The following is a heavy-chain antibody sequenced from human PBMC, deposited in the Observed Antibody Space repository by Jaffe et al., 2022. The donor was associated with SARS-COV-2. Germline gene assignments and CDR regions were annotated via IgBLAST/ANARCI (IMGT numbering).Heavy chain of an antibody. V-gene: IGHV3-33*01. Sequence: QVQLVESGGGVVQPGRSLRLSCAASGFTFSSYGMHWVRQAPGKGLEWVAVIWYDGSNKYYADSVKGRFTISRDNSKNTLYLQMNSLRAEDTAVYYCARDRDSGYDYFDYWGQGTLVTVSS. CDR2: IWYDGSNK. D-gene: IGHD5-12*01. CDR3: ARDRDSGYDYFDY. J-gene: IGHJ4*02. CDR1: GFTFSSYG.